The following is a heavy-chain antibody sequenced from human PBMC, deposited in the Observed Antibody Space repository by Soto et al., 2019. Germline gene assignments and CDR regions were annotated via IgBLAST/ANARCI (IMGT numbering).Heavy chain of an antibody. J-gene: IGHJ4*02. CDR3: TTGIYYDILTGYHNVAY. D-gene: IGHD3-9*01. CDR2: IKSKTDGGTA. V-gene: IGHV3-15*01. Sequence: GSLRLSCVASGFNLSHPWMTWVRQAAGKGLEWVGRIKSKTDGGTADYAAPVKGRATISSDDSKNTVYLQMNSLKTEDTAVYYCTTGIYYDILTGYHNVAYWGQGALVTVSS. CDR1: GFNLSHPW.